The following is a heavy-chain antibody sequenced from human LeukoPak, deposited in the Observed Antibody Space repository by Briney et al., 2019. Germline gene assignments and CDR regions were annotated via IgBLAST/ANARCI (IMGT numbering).Heavy chain of an antibody. Sequence: ASVKVSCKVSGYTLTELSMHWVRQAPGKGLEWMGGFDPEDGETIYAQKFQGRVTMTEDTSTDTAYMELSSLRSEDTAVYYCATVLGGAAAGSFDYWGQGTLVTVSS. CDR1: GYTLTELS. J-gene: IGHJ4*02. D-gene: IGHD6-13*01. CDR2: FDPEDGET. V-gene: IGHV1-24*01. CDR3: ATVLGGAAAGSFDY.